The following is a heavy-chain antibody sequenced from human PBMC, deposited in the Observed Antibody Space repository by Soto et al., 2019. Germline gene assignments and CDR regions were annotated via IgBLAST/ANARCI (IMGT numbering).Heavy chain of an antibody. D-gene: IGHD3-3*01. CDR1: GGTFSSYT. CDR3: ARSLGLEWLRFYP. Sequence: QVQLVQSGAEVKKPGSSVKVSCKASGGTFSSYTIIWVRQAPGQGLEWIGRIIPILGIANYAQKFQGRVTITADKSTSTAYMELSSLRSEDTAVYYCARSLGLEWLRFYPWGQGTLVTVSS. J-gene: IGHJ5*02. CDR2: IIPILGIA. V-gene: IGHV1-69*02.